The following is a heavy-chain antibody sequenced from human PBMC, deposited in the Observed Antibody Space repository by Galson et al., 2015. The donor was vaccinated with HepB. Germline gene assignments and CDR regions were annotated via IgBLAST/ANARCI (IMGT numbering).Heavy chain of an antibody. D-gene: IGHD3-10*01. CDR3: ARNSMVRGVIITEDV. CDR1: GYSFTSYW. CDR2: IYPGDSDT. J-gene: IGHJ4*02. Sequence: QSGAEVKRPGESLKISCKGSGYSFTSYWIGWVRQMPGKGLEWMGIIYPGDSDTRYSPSFQGHVTISADKSISTAYLQWSSLKASDTAMYYCARNSMVRGVIITEDVWGQGTLVTVSS. V-gene: IGHV5-51*01.